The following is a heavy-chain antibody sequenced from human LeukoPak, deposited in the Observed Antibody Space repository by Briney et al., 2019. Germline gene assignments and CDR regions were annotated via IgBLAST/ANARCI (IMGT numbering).Heavy chain of an antibody. CDR3: ARGLFGTIDQRITMVRGEYYFDY. D-gene: IGHD3-10*01. V-gene: IGHV4-61*05. CDR2: IYYSGST. Sequence: PSETLSLTCVVSGGSISSTSYYWSWIRQPPGKGLEWIGYIYYSGSTNYNPSLKSRVTISVDTSKNQFSLKLSSVTAADTAVYYCARGLFGTIDQRITMVRGEYYFDYWGQGTLVTVSS. CDR1: GGSISSTSYY. J-gene: IGHJ4*02.